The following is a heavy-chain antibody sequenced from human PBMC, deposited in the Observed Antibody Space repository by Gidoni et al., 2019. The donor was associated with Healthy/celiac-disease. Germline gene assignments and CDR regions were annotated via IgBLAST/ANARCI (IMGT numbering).Heavy chain of an antibody. CDR2: ISSRSSYI. V-gene: IGHV3-21*01. CDR3: ARVLAVAG. J-gene: IGHJ4*02. Sequence: EVQLVESGGGLVKPGGALRLSFAASGFTFSSYIMNWVRPAPGKGLEWVSAISSRSSYIYYADSVKGRFTISRDNAKNSLYLQMNSLGAEDTAVYYCARVLAVAGWGQGTLVTVSS. CDR1: GFTFSSYI. D-gene: IGHD6-19*01.